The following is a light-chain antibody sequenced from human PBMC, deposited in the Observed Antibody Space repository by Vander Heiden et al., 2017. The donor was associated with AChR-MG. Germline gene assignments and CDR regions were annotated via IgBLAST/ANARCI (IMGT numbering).Light chain of an antibody. CDR1: QSLLHGDGKTY. J-gene: IGKJ5*01. V-gene: IGKV2D-29*02. CDR2: GLS. CDR3: MQSTQLPIT. Sequence: DIVMTQTPVSLSVTPGQPASISCKSSQSLLHGDGKTYLYWYLQRPGQSPQLLIYGLSNRFSGAPDRFSGSGSGTDFTLKISRVEAEDVGIYYCMQSTQLPITFGQGTRLEIK.